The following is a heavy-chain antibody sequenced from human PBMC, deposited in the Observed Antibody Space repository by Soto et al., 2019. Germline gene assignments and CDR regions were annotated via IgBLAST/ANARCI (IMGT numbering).Heavy chain of an antibody. V-gene: IGHV3-7*05. J-gene: IGHJ4*02. D-gene: IGHD6-13*01. CDR2: IKQDGGEK. CDR3: ARVTASSWVNFDY. CDR1: GFTFSSYW. Sequence: EVQLVESGGGLVQPGGSLRLSCAASGFTFSSYWMSWVRQAPGKGLEWVANIKQDGGEKYYVDSVKGRFTISRDNAKNSLFLQMNTLRAEDTAVYYCARVTASSWVNFDYWGQGTLVTVSS.